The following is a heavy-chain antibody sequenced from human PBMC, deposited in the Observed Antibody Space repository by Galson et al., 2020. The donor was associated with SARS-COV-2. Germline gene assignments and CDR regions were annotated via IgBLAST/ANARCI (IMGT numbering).Heavy chain of an antibody. D-gene: IGHD3-3*01. J-gene: IGHJ4*02. Sequence: PGGSLRLSCAASGFTFDDYAMHWVRQAPGKGLEWVSGISWNSGSIGYADSVKGRFTISRDNAKNSLYLQMNSLRAEDTALYYCAKGCGGYEWLFCPELDYWGQGTLVTVSS. V-gene: IGHV3-9*01. CDR1: GFTFDDYA. CDR2: ISWNSGSI. CDR3: AKGCGGYEWLFCPELDY.